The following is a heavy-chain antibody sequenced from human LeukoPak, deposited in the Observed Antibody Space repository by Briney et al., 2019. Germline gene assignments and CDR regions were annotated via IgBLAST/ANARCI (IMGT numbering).Heavy chain of an antibody. Sequence: PGGSLRLSCAASGFIFSSYAMSWVRQAPGKGLEWVSAISDSGGSTYYADSVKDRFTVSRDNFKNTLYLQMNSLRAEDTALYYCARKLWHRNDCWGQGTLVTVSS. V-gene: IGHV3-23*01. J-gene: IGHJ4*02. CDR2: ISDSGGST. CDR1: GFIFSSYA. D-gene: IGHD3-16*01. CDR3: ARKLWHRNDC.